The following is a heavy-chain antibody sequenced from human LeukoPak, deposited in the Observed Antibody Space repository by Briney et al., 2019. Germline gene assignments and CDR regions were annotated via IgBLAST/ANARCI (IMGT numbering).Heavy chain of an antibody. V-gene: IGHV4-39*01. CDR3: ARLGAYGEPPPIMI. Sequence: SGTLSLTCTVSGGSISSSSYYWGWIRQPPGKRLEWIGSIYYSGTTYYNPSLKSRVTISVDTSKNQFSLKLSSVTAADTAVYYCARLGAYGEPPPIMIWGQGTLVTVSS. J-gene: IGHJ4*02. CDR2: IYYSGTT. CDR1: GGSISSSSYY. D-gene: IGHD4-17*01.